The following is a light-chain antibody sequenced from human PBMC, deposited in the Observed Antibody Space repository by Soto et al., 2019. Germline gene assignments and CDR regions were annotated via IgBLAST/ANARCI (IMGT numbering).Light chain of an antibody. Sequence: QSVLTQPASVSGSPGQSITVSCTGTSSDVGAYDYVSWYQHHPGKAPKLIIYEVTNRPSGVSNRFSGSKSGNTASLTISGLTAEDEADYYCNSYTRSTKYVFGTWTTVTVL. V-gene: IGLV2-14*01. J-gene: IGLJ1*01. CDR3: NSYTRSTKYV. CDR2: EVT. CDR1: SSDVGAYDY.